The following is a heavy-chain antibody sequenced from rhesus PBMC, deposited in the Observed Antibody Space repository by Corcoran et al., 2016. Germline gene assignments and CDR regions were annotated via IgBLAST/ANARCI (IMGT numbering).Heavy chain of an antibody. CDR3: ALYNWNSDFFDY. J-gene: IGHJ4*01. V-gene: IGHV4-173*01. CDR1: GGSISRTF. Sequence: QLQLQESGPGLVKPSEPLSLTCAVSGGSISRTFWCWIPPPPGKGLEWIGRISGSGGSTDYNPSIKSRVTISTDTSKNQFSLKLSSVTDADTAVYSGALYNWNSDFFDYWGQGVLVTVST. CDR2: ISGSGGST. D-gene: IGHD1-26*01.